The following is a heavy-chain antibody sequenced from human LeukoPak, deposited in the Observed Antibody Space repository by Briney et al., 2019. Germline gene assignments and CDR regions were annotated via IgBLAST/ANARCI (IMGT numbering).Heavy chain of an antibody. V-gene: IGHV3-53*01. CDR1: GFTVSSNY. CDR2: IYSGGST. CDR3: ARYITRHYYDSSGYYHYFVY. J-gene: IGHJ4*02. D-gene: IGHD3-22*01. Sequence: GGSLRLSCAASGFTVSSNYMSWVRQAPGKGLDWVSVIYSGGSTYYADSVKGRFTISRDNSKNTLYLQMNSLRAEDSAVYYCARYITRHYYDSSGYYHYFVYWGQGTLVTVSS.